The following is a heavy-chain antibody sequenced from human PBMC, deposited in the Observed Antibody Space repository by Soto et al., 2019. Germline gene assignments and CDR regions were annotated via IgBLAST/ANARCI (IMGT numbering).Heavy chain of an antibody. Sequence: SETLSLTCTVSGGSVSSGNYYWSWIRQPPGKGLEWIAYVYYSVSTNYNPSLKSRVTISVDTSKNQFSLKLSSVTAADTAVYYCARGNQDFQHWGQGTLVTVSS. CDR2: VYYSVST. CDR3: ARGNQDFQH. V-gene: IGHV4-61*01. J-gene: IGHJ1*01. CDR1: GGSVSSGNYY. D-gene: IGHD2-2*01.